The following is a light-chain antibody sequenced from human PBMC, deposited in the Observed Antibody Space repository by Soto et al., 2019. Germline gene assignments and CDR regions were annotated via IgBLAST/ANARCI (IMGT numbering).Light chain of an antibody. CDR2: DAS. Sequence: DIQMTQSPSSLSASAGERITITCQASQDITNFLNWYQQKPGKAPKLLIYDASNLGTGVPSRFSGSGSGTDFPFNISRLQPADVSTYYCQQYDELPWTFGQGTRVEIK. CDR1: QDITNF. V-gene: IGKV1-33*01. J-gene: IGKJ1*01. CDR3: QQYDELPWT.